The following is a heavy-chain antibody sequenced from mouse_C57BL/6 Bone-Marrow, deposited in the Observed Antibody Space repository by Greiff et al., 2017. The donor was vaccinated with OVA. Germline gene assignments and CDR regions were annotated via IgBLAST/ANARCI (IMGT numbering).Heavy chain of an antibody. D-gene: IGHD2-3*01. Sequence: QVQLKESGAELARPGASVKLSCKASGYTFTSYGISWVKQRTGQGLEWIGEIYPRSGNTYYNEKFKGKATLTADKSSSTAYMELRSLTSEDSAVYFCADGYFFFAYWGQGTLVTVSA. J-gene: IGHJ3*01. CDR3: ADGYFFFAY. CDR2: IYPRSGNT. CDR1: GYTFTSYG. V-gene: IGHV1-81*01.